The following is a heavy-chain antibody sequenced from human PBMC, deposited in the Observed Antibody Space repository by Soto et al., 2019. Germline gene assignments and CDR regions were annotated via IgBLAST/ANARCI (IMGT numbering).Heavy chain of an antibody. V-gene: IGHV4-31*03. CDR1: GGSISSGGYY. D-gene: IGHD4-17*01. CDR3: ARDSDYGDYWFDY. Sequence: QVQLQESGPGLVKPSQTLSLTCTVSGGSISSGGYYWSWIRQHPGKGLGWIGYIYYSGSTYYNPSLKRRVTIQVDTSKNQFSLKLSSVTAADTAVYYCARDSDYGDYWFDYWGQGTLVTVFS. CDR2: IYYSGST. J-gene: IGHJ4*01.